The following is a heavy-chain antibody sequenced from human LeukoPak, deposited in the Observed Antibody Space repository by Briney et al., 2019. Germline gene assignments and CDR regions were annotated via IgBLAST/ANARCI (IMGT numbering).Heavy chain of an antibody. CDR1: GFTFDDYG. Sequence: PGGSLRLSCAASGFTFDDYGMSWVRQAPGKGLEWVSGINWNGGSTDYADSVKGRFTISRDNGKNSLYLQMNSLRAEDTALYYCASKRWLQSSFDYWGQGTLVTVSS. J-gene: IGHJ4*02. D-gene: IGHD5-24*01. CDR2: INWNGGST. V-gene: IGHV3-20*04. CDR3: ASKRWLQSSFDY.